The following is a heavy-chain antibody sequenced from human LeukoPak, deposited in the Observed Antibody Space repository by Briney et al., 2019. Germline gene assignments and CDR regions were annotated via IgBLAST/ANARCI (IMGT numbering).Heavy chain of an antibody. CDR3: VRDRGSSWFADY. V-gene: IGHV1-2*02. J-gene: IGHJ4*02. Sequence: ASVKVSCKASRYIFTSYYIHWVRQAPGQGLEWMGWINPNNGGTKYAQKFQGRVTMTTDTSITTAYMESSRLRSDDTAMYYCVRDRGSSWFADYWGQGTLLTVSS. CDR2: INPNNGGT. D-gene: IGHD6-13*01. CDR1: RYIFTSYY.